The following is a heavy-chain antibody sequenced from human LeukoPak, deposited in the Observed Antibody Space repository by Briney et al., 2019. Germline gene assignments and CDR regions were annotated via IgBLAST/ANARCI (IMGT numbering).Heavy chain of an antibody. D-gene: IGHD6-19*01. V-gene: IGHV3-9*01. CDR3: AKGGGGSGWYSN. Sequence: GGSLRLSCAASGFTFDDYAMHWVRQAPGKGLEWVSGISWNSGSIGYADSVKGRFTISRDNTRNSLYLQMNSLRAEDTALYYCAKGGGGSGWYSNWGQGTLVTASS. CDR2: ISWNSGSI. CDR1: GFTFDDYA. J-gene: IGHJ4*02.